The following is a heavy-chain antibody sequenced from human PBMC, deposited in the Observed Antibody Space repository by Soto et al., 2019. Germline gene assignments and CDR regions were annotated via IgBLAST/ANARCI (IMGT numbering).Heavy chain of an antibody. D-gene: IGHD5-12*01. V-gene: IGHV3-30-3*02. J-gene: IGHJ4*02. CDR1: GFTFSNSA. CDR3: AKDRGFSGTTLGDY. CDR2: TSYDGGNK. Sequence: QVQLVESGGGVVQPGMSLRLSCAASGFTFSNSAMHWVRQAPGKGLEWVALTSYDGGNKYFADSVKGRFTISRDNIKNTLYLQMNSLRPEDTAVYYCAKDRGFSGTTLGDYWGQGTLVTVSS.